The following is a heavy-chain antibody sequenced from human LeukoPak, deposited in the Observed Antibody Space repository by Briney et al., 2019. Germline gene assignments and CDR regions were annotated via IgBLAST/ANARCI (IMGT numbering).Heavy chain of an antibody. V-gene: IGHV3-53*01. CDR1: GFTVSSNY. CDR3: ARERTMVRDGLSWFDP. Sequence: PGGYLRLYCAASGFTVSSNYMSWVRQAPGKGLEWVSVLYSGGSTYYADSVKGRFTISRDNSKNTLYLQMNSLRAEDTAVYYCARERTMVRDGLSWFDPWGQGTLVTVSS. D-gene: IGHD3-10*01. CDR2: LYSGGST. J-gene: IGHJ5*02.